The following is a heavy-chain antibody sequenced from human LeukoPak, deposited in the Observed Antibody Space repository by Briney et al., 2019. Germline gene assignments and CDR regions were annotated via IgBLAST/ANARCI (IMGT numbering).Heavy chain of an antibody. CDR3: ARDGGFGFLAAFDI. CDR1: GFTCSSYS. V-gene: IGHV3-48*02. D-gene: IGHD3-10*01. J-gene: IGHJ3*02. CDR2: ISGSGSVS. Sequence: GGSLRLSCAASGFTCSSYSMNWVRQAPGKGLEWISYISGSGSVSYYEDSVKGRFTISRDNAKNSLYLQMNSLRDEDTALYYCARDGGFGFLAAFDIWGQGTMVTVSS.